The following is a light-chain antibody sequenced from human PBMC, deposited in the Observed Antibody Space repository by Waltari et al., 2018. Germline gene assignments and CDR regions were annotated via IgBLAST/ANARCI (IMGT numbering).Light chain of an antibody. CDR3: EQYNNWPPWT. Sequence: EIVMTQSPATLSVSLGERATLSCRASQSVSSNLAWYQQKPGQAPRLLIYGASTRATGIPARFSGSGSGTEFTLTISSLQSEDFAVYYCEQYNNWPPWTFSQGTKVEIK. CDR2: GAS. V-gene: IGKV3D-15*01. J-gene: IGKJ1*01. CDR1: QSVSSN.